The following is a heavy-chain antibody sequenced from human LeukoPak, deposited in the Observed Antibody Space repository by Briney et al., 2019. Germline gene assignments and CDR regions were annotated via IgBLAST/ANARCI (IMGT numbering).Heavy chain of an antibody. Sequence: GGSLRLSCAASGFTFSSIAMSWVRQAPDKGLEWVSTISGSGGGAYYADSVKGRFTISRDDSKNTLYLQMNSLRADDTAVYYCAKDLGRYRNNFFDYWGQGNLVTVSS. V-gene: IGHV3-23*01. CDR1: GFTFSSIA. D-gene: IGHD1-26*01. J-gene: IGHJ4*02. CDR3: AKDLGRYRNNFFDY. CDR2: ISGSGGGA.